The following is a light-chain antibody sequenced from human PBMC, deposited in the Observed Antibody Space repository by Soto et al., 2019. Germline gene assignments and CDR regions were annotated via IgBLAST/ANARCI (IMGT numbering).Light chain of an antibody. CDR1: SSNIGSNT. J-gene: IGLJ2*01. CDR3: AAWDDSVV. Sequence: QSVLTQPPSASGTPGQRVTISCSGSSSNIGSNTVNWYQQLPGTAPKLPIYSNNQRPSGVPDRFSGSKSGTSASLAISGLQSEDEADYYCAAWDDSVVFGGGTQLTVL. V-gene: IGLV1-44*01. CDR2: SNN.